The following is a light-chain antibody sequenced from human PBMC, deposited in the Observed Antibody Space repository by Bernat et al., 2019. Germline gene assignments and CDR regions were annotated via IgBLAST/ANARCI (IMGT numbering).Light chain of an antibody. CDR2: GAS. J-gene: IGKJ5*01. CDR3: QLLDNFPIT. V-gene: IGKV1-9*01. Sequence: DIQLTQSPSFLSASVGDRVTITCRASQVIGTYLAWYHQKPGKAPRLLIYGASTLQSGVPSRFSGSGSGTEFTLTISSLQPEDSATYYCQLLDNFPITFGQGTRLEIK. CDR1: QVIGTY.